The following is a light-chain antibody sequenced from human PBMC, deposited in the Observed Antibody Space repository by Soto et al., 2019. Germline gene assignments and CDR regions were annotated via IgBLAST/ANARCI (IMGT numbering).Light chain of an antibody. CDR2: DVS. CDR1: SSDVGGYNY. Sequence: QSALTQPRSVSGSPGQSVTISCTGTSSDVGGYNYVSWYQQHPGKAPKLMIYDVSKRPSGVPDRFSGSNSGNTASLTISGLQAEDEADYYCCSYAGSYTFGVFGTGTKLTVI. J-gene: IGLJ1*01. V-gene: IGLV2-11*01. CDR3: CSYAGSYTFGV.